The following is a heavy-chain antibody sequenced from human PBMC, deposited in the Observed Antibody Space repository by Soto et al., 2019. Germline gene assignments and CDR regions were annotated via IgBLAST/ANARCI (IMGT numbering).Heavy chain of an antibody. CDR1: GGSITSGGYS. CDR3: ARDYYGMDV. CDR2: TYQSGSA. V-gene: IGHV4-30-2*06. Sequence: SETLSLTCTVSGGSITSGGYSWTWIRQSPGKGLEWIGYTYQSGSAYYNPSLKSRVTISVDRSKNQFSLNLTSVTAADTAVYYCARDYYGMDVWGQGTLVTVSS. J-gene: IGHJ6*02.